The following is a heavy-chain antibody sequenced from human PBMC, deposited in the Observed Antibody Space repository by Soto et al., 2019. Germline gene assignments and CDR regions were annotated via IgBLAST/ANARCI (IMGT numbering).Heavy chain of an antibody. CDR1: GGSISSSNW. CDR2: IYHSGST. V-gene: IGHV4-4*02. Sequence: SETLSLTCAVSGGSISSSNWWSWVRQPPGKGLEWIGEIYHSGSTNYNPSLKTRVIISVDTSKNQFSLKLSSVTAADTAVYYCAREGTVTPYNWFDPWGQGTLVTVPQ. D-gene: IGHD4-17*01. J-gene: IGHJ5*02. CDR3: AREGTVTPYNWFDP.